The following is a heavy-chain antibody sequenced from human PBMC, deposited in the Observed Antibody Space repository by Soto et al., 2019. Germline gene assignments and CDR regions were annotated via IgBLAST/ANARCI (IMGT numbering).Heavy chain of an antibody. V-gene: IGHV3-7*01. CDR1: GFTFSHHW. CDR3: ARGSSGYGLMWFGEFLSSFDY. D-gene: IGHD3-10*01. CDR2: IKEDGSEK. J-gene: IGHJ4*02. Sequence: EVQLVDSGGGLVQPGGSLRLSCAASGFTFSHHWMNWVRQAPGKGLEWAANIKEDGSEKFYVDSVKGRFTISRDNGKNSLYLQMNSLTADDTAVYYCARGSSGYGLMWFGEFLSSFDYWGQGTLVTVSS.